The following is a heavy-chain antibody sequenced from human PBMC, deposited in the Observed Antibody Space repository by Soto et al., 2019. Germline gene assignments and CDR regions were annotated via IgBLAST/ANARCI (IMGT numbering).Heavy chain of an antibody. CDR2: IWYDGSNK. D-gene: IGHD2-2*01. V-gene: IGHV3-33*01. CDR3: ARGLVIGYCSSTSCYLGGMDV. J-gene: IGHJ6*02. CDR1: GFTFSSYG. Sequence: GSLRLSCAASGFTFSSYGMHWVRQAPGKGLEWVAVIWYDGSNKYYADSVKGRFTISRDNSKNTLYLQMNSLRAEDTAVYYCARGLVIGYCSSTSCYLGGMDVWGQGTTVTVSS.